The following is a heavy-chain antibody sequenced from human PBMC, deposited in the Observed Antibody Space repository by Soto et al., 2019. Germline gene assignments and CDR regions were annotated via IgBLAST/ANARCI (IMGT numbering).Heavy chain of an antibody. CDR1: GGSISSGGYY. Sequence: SETLSLTCTVSGGSISSGGYYWSWIRQHPGKGLEWIGYIYYSGSTYYNPSLKSRVTISVDTSKNQFSLKLSSVTAADTAVYYCARDYRSDYGDYGARRGPVGYFDYWGQGTQVTVSS. D-gene: IGHD4-17*01. CDR2: IYYSGST. V-gene: IGHV4-31*03. CDR3: ARDYRSDYGDYGARRGPVGYFDY. J-gene: IGHJ4*02.